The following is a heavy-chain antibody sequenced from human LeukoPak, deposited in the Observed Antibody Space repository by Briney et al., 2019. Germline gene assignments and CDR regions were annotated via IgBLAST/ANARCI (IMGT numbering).Heavy chain of an antibody. CDR2: INHSGST. D-gene: IGHD4-23*01. CDR1: GGSISSSSYY. Sequence: PSETLSLTCTVSGGSISSSSYYWSWIRQPPGKGLEWIGEINHSGSTNYNPSLKSRVTISVDTSKNQFSLKLSSVTAADTAVYYCARDRWTTVVTPGYFDYWGQGTLVTVSS. J-gene: IGHJ4*02. V-gene: IGHV4-39*07. CDR3: ARDRWTTVVTPGYFDY.